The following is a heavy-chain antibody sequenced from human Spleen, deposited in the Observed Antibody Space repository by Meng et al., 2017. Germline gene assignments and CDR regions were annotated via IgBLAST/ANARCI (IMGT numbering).Heavy chain of an antibody. J-gene: IGHJ6*02. CDR3: ARDGGAYYYDSYYYYGMDV. V-gene: IGHV3-21*01. D-gene: IGHD3-22*01. CDR1: GFTFSSYG. Sequence: GGSLRLSCAASGFTFSSYGMHWVRQAPGKGLEWVSSISSSSSYIYYADSVKGRFTISRDNAKNSLYLQMNSLRAEDTAVYYCARDGGAYYYDSYYYYGMDVWGQGTTVTVSS. CDR2: ISSSSSYI.